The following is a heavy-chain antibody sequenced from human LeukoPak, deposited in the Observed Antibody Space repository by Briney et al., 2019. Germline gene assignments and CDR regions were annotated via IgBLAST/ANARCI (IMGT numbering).Heavy chain of an antibody. D-gene: IGHD1-26*01. CDR3: ARADSGSYIADY. CDR1: GESFSGYY. CDR2: INHSGST. Sequence: SETLSLTCAVYGESFSGYYWSWIRQPPGKGLEWIGEINHSGSTNYNPSLKSRVTISVDTSKNQFSLRLSSVTAADTAVYYCARADSGSYIADYWGQGTLVTVSS. J-gene: IGHJ4*02. V-gene: IGHV4-34*01.